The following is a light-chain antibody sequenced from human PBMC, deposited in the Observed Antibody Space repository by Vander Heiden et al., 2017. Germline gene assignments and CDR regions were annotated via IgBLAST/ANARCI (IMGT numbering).Light chain of an antibody. CDR2: EVS. J-gene: IGLJ1*01. Sequence: QSALTQPPSASGSPGQSVTISCTGTSSDVGGYNYVSWYQQHPGKAPKLMIYEVSRRPSGVPDRFSGSKSGNTASLTVSVLQAEDEADYYCSSYAGSNNEVFGTGTKVTVL. CDR3: SSYAGSNNEV. V-gene: IGLV2-8*01. CDR1: SSDVGGYNY.